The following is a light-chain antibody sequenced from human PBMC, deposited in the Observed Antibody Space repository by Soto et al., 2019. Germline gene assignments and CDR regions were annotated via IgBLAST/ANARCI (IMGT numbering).Light chain of an antibody. Sequence: QSVLTQPPSASGSPGQSVTISCTGTSSDVGSYNYVSWYQQHPGKAPKLMIYEVSKRPSGVPDRFSGSKSGNTASLTVSGLQAEDEADYFCISHTGNHNLAFVFGTGTKLTVL. J-gene: IGLJ1*01. V-gene: IGLV2-8*01. CDR2: EVS. CDR3: ISHTGNHNLAFV. CDR1: SSDVGSYNY.